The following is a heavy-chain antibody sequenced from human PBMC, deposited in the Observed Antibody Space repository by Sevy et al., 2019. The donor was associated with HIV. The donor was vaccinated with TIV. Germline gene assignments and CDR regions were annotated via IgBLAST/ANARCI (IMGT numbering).Heavy chain of an antibody. CDR1: GYTFTSYG. CDR3: ARLGIYSSSTPPLYYYYGMDV. V-gene: IGHV1-18*01. J-gene: IGHJ6*02. CDR2: ISAYNGNT. D-gene: IGHD6-6*01. Sequence: ASVKVSCKASGYTFTSYGISWVRQAPGQGLEWMGWISAYNGNTNYAQKLQGRVTMTTDTSTSTAYMELRSLRSDDTALYYCARLGIYSSSTPPLYYYYGMDVWGQGTTVTLS.